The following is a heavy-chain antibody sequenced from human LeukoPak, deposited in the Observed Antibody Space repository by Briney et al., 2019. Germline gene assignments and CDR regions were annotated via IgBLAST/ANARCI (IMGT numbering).Heavy chain of an antibody. CDR3: ARGGPYCGGDCYYFDY. CDR1: GFTFSGYW. CDR2: IKQDGSEK. Sequence: GGSLRLSCAASGFTFSGYWMGWVRQAPGKGLEWVANIKQDGSEKSYVESVKGRFTTSRDNAKNSLYLQMNSLRAEDTAVYYCARGGPYCGGDCYYFDYWGQGTLVTVSS. J-gene: IGHJ4*02. D-gene: IGHD2-21*02. V-gene: IGHV3-7*01.